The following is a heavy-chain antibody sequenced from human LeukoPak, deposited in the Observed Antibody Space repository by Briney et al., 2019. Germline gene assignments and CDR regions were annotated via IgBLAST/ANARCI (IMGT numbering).Heavy chain of an antibody. CDR2: IYYSGST. CDR1: GGSISSYY. Sequence: SETLSLTCTVSGGSISSYYWSWIRQPPGKGLEWIGYIYYSGSTNYNPSLKSRVTISVDTSKNQFSLKLSSVTAADTAVYYCARERQPITFRTDAFDIWGQGTMVTVSS. CDR3: ARERQPITFRTDAFDI. J-gene: IGHJ3*02. V-gene: IGHV4-59*01. D-gene: IGHD3-16*01.